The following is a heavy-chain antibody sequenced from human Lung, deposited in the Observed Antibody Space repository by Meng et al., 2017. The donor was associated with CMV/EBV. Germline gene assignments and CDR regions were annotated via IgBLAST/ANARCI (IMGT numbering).Heavy chain of an antibody. Sequence: SETLSLTCTVSGDSVGSGAYYWSWIRQPPGKGLEWIGYTYSTRGIFYNPSLKSRLIISLDTSKNQFSLQLKSVTAADAAVYYCARMVTGGYYFDYCGQGSXVTVSS. CDR3: ARMVTGGYYFDY. D-gene: IGHD2-21*02. J-gene: IGHJ4*01. V-gene: IGHV4-30-4*01. CDR2: TYSTRGI. CDR1: GDSVGSGAYY.